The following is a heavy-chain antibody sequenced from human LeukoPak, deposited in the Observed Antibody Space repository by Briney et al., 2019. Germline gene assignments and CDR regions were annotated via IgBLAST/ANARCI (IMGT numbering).Heavy chain of an antibody. J-gene: IGHJ4*02. D-gene: IGHD4-17*01. CDR2: ISSSGPPF. Sequence: PGGSLRLSCAASGFTFSSYGMHWVRQAPGKGLEWVSYISSSGPPFYYADSVKGRFTISRDNAKNSLYLQMNSLRAEDTAVYYCAKLRYGDYGGFDYWGQGTLVTVSS. CDR1: GFTFSSYG. V-gene: IGHV3-48*04. CDR3: AKLRYGDYGGFDY.